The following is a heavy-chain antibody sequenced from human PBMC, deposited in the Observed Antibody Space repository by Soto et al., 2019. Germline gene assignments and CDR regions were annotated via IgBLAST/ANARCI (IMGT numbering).Heavy chain of an antibody. V-gene: IGHV4-59*01. CDR3: ARGGLGEFPPFYYYYYYMDV. J-gene: IGHJ6*03. CDR1: GGSISSYY. CDR2: IYYSGST. D-gene: IGHD3-10*01. Sequence: SETLSLTCTVSGGSISSYYWSWIRQPPGKGLEWIGYIYYSGSTNYNPSLKSRVTISVDTSKNQFSLKLSSVTAADTAVYYCARGGLGEFPPFYYYYYYMDVWGKGTTVTVSS.